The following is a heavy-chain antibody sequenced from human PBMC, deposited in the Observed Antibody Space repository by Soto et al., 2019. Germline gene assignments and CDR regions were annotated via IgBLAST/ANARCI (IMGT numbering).Heavy chain of an antibody. Sequence: QVQLVQSGAEVKKPGSSVKVSCKASGGTFSSYAISWVRQAPGQGREWMGGIIPIFGTANYAQKFQGRVTITADESTSTAYMELSSLRSEDTAVYYCASYDSSGYYPNDAFDLWGQGTMVTVSS. CDR3: ASYDSSGYYPNDAFDL. CDR1: GGTFSSYA. J-gene: IGHJ3*01. CDR2: IIPIFGTA. V-gene: IGHV1-69*01. D-gene: IGHD3-22*01.